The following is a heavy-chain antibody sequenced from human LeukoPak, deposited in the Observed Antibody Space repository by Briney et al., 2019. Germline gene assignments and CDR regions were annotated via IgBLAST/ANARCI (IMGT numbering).Heavy chain of an antibody. CDR2: ISTDGSST. D-gene: IGHD2-2*01. Sequence: GGSLRLSCAASGFTFDDYAMHWVRQAPGKGLAWVSHISTDGSSTNYADSVKGRFTISRDNAKNTLYLQMNSLRAEDTAVYYCARERPAADFDYWGQGTLVTVSS. CDR1: GFTFDDYA. V-gene: IGHV3-74*01. J-gene: IGHJ4*02. CDR3: ARERPAADFDY.